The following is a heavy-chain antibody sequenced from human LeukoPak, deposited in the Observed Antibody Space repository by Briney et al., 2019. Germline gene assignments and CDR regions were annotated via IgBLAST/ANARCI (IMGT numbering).Heavy chain of an antibody. CDR3: ATRKDYGDYVDY. CDR2: ICYSGST. CDR1: GGSISSSSYY. Sequence: ASETLSLTCTVSGGSISSSSYYWGWIRQPPGKGLEWIGSICYSGSTYYNPSLKSRVTISVDTSKNQFSLKLSSVTAADTAVYHCATRKDYGDYVDYWGQGTLVTVSS. J-gene: IGHJ4*02. V-gene: IGHV4-39*01. D-gene: IGHD4-17*01.